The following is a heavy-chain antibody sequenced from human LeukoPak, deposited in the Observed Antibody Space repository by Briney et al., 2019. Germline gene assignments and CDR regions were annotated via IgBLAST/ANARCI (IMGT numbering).Heavy chain of an antibody. CDR3: ARRQGYSNYARADAFDI. J-gene: IGHJ3*02. D-gene: IGHD4-11*01. CDR2: ISAYNGNT. Sequence: EASVKVSCKASGYTFTSYGISWVRQAPGQGLEWMGWISAYNGNTNYAQKLQGRVTMTTDTSTSTAYMELRSLRSDDTAVYYCARRQGYSNYARADAFDIWGQGTMVTVSS. CDR1: GYTFTSYG. V-gene: IGHV1-18*01.